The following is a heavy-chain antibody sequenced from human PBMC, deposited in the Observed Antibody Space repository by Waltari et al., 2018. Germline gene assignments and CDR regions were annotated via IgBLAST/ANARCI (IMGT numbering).Heavy chain of an antibody. CDR3: ARDGGAHYYDSSGYYPFDY. CDR2: IYYSGST. CDR1: GGSISSSSYY. Sequence: QLQLQESGPGLVKPSETLSLTCTVSGGSISSSSYYWGWIRQPPGKGLEWIGSIYYSGSTYYNPSLKSRVTISVDTSKNQFSLKRSSVTAADTAVYYCARDGGAHYYDSSGYYPFDYWGQGTLVTVSS. D-gene: IGHD3-22*01. J-gene: IGHJ4*02. V-gene: IGHV4-39*07.